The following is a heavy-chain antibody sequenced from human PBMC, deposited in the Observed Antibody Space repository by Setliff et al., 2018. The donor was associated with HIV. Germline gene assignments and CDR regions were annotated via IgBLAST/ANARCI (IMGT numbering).Heavy chain of an antibody. D-gene: IGHD5-18*01. J-gene: IGHJ4*02. CDR3: ARGTAPTRRLRVKWDYFDY. V-gene: IGHV4-61*09. CDR2: INTSGST. Sequence: SETLSLTCTVSGGSISSGSYYWSWIRQPAGKGLEWIGHINTSGSTNYNPSLKSRVTISVDTSKNQFSLKLSSVTAADTAVYYCARGTAPTRRLRVKWDYFDYWGQGTLVTVSS. CDR1: GGSISSGSYY.